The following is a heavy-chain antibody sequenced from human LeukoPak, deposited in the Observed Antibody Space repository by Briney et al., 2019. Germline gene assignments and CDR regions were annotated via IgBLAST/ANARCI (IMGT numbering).Heavy chain of an antibody. CDR3: AKGFIVATMVAPIDY. CDR1: GFTFSSYG. J-gene: IGHJ4*02. Sequence: PGGSLRLSCAASGFTFSSYGMHWVRQAPGKGLEWVAVISYDGSNKYYADSVKGRFTTSRDNSKNTLYLQMNSLRAEDTAVYYCAKGFIVATMVAPIDYWGQGTLVTVSS. CDR2: ISYDGSNK. D-gene: IGHD5-12*01. V-gene: IGHV3-33*05.